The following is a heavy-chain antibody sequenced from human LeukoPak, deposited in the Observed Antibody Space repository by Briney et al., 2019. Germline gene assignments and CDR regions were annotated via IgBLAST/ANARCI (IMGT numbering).Heavy chain of an antibody. CDR1: GFTFSTYA. J-gene: IGHJ4*02. D-gene: IGHD1-26*01. Sequence: GGSLRLSCAASGFTFSTYAMTWVRQAPGKGLEWVSVISNSGYSTYYTDSVKGRFTISRDNSKNTLYLQMNSLRAGDTAVYYCAKVKSRESYDHFDYWGQGTLVTVSS. V-gene: IGHV3-23*01. CDR2: ISNSGYST. CDR3: AKVKSRESYDHFDY.